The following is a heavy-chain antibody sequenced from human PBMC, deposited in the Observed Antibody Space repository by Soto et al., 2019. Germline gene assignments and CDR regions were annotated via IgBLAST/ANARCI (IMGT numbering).Heavy chain of an antibody. CDR3: ARLYCSGGSCYLNFDY. Sequence: SVKVSCKASGYTFASYAISWVRQATGQGLEWMGWMNPNSGNTGYAQKFQGRVTMTRNTSISTAYMELSSLRSEDTAVYYCARLYCSGGSCYLNFDYWGQGTLVTVSS. D-gene: IGHD2-15*01. CDR2: MNPNSGNT. CDR1: GYTFASYA. V-gene: IGHV1-8*02. J-gene: IGHJ4*02.